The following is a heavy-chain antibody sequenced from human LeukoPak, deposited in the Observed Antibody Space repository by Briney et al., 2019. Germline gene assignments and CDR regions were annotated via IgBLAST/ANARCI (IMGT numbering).Heavy chain of an antibody. CDR1: GFTFNNYA. J-gene: IGHJ4*02. D-gene: IGHD4-17*01. CDR3: ANEIRPNDY. CDR2: ISGSGGST. Sequence: GGSLRLSCAASGFTFNNYAMSWVRQGPGKGLEWVSAISGSGGSTYYADSVKGRFIISRDNSKNTLYLQMNSLRVEDTAVYYCANEIRPNDYWGQGTLVTASS. V-gene: IGHV3-23*01.